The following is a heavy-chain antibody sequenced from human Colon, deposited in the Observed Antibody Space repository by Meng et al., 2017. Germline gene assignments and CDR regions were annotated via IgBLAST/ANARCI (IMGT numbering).Heavy chain of an antibody. J-gene: IGHJ4*02. CDR2: IYSGGST. CDR1: GFTVSSNY. V-gene: IGHV3-66*02. CDR3: ARHGYTSGWYRG. D-gene: IGHD6-19*01. Sequence: ESLKISCVASGFTVSSNYMSWVRQAPAKGLEWVSLIYSGGSTYYTDSVKGRFTISRDNSKNTLYLQMNRLRAEDTAVYYCARHGYTSGWYRGWGQGTLVTVSS.